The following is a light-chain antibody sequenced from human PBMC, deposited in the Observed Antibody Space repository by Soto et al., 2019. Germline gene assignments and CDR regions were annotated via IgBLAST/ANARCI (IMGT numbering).Light chain of an antibody. CDR1: QNNSSY. J-gene: IGKJ1*01. Sequence: DSQMTPSASSLSATVGDRVTITCIATQNNSSYLNWYQQKPGKAPKLLIYSASSLQSGVPSRFSGSGSGTDFTLTISSLQPEDFAAYYCQQSYSTPATFGQGTKVDIK. CDR2: SAS. CDR3: QQSYSTPAT. V-gene: IGKV1-39*01.